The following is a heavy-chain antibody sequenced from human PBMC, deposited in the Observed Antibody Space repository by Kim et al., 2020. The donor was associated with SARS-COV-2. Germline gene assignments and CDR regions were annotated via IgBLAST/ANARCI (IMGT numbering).Heavy chain of an antibody. D-gene: IGHD2-2*01. V-gene: IGHV3-15*01. CDR2: IKSKTDGGTT. J-gene: IGHJ4*02. Sequence: GGSLRLSCAASGFTFSNAWMSWVRQAPGKGLEWVGRIKSKTDGGTTDYAAPVKGRFTISRDDSKNTLYLQMNSLKTEDTAVYYCTTRYCSSTSCYLWGQGTLVTVSS. CDR3: TTRYCSSTSCYL. CDR1: GFTFSNAW.